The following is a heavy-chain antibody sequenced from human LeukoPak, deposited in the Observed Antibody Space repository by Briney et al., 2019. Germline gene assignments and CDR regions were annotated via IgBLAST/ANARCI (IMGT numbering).Heavy chain of an antibody. Sequence: GGSLRLSCAAPGFTFSSYAMSWVRQAPGKGLEWVATISGNSITTYYADSLKGRFTISRDASKNTLYLQMNSLRAEDTAVYFCAKDRTQGSGWYLIFDYWSQGTLVTVSS. CDR1: GFTFSSYA. D-gene: IGHD6-19*01. J-gene: IGHJ4*02. V-gene: IGHV3-23*01. CDR2: ISGNSITT. CDR3: AKDRTQGSGWYLIFDY.